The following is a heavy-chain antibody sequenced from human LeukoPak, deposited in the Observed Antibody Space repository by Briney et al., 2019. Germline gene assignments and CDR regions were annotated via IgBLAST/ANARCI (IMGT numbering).Heavy chain of an antibody. Sequence: PGGSLRLSCAASGFTVSSNYMSWVRQAPGKGLEWVSVIYSGGSTYYADSVKGRFTISRDNSKNTLYLQMNSLRAEDTAVYYCAREGLSSGSYYYYYYMDVWGKGTTVTVSS. D-gene: IGHD1-26*01. V-gene: IGHV3-53*01. CDR1: GFTVSSNY. CDR3: AREGLSSGSYYYYYYMDV. CDR2: IYSGGST. J-gene: IGHJ6*03.